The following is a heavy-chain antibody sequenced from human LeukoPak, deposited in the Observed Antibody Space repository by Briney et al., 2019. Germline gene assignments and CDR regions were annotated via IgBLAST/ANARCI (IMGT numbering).Heavy chain of an antibody. Sequence: ASVEVSCKASGYTFTSYYMHWVRQAPGQGLEWMGIINPSGGSTSYARKFQGRVTMTRDTSTSTVYMELSSLRSEDTAVYYCARENGDYRNFDYWGQGTLVTVSS. J-gene: IGHJ4*02. CDR3: ARENGDYRNFDY. D-gene: IGHD4-17*01. CDR2: INPSGGST. V-gene: IGHV1-46*01. CDR1: GYTFTSYY.